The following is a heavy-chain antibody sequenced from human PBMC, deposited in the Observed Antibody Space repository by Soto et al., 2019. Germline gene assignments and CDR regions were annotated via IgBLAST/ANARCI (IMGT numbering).Heavy chain of an antibody. CDR3: ARESEDLTSNFDY. J-gene: IGHJ4*02. CDR1: GFTFTRYS. Sequence: EVQLVESGGGLVKPGGSLRLSCAASGFTFTRYSMNWVRQAPGKGLEWVSSISSTTNYIYYGDSMKGRFTISRDNAKNSLCLEMNSLRAEERAVYYCARESEDLTSNFDYWGQGTLVTVSS. V-gene: IGHV3-21*06. CDR2: ISSTTNYI.